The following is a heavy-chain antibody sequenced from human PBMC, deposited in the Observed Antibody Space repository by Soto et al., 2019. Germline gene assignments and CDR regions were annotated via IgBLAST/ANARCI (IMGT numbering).Heavy chain of an antibody. J-gene: IGHJ6*04. Sequence: EVQLLESGGGLVQPGGSLRLSCAASGLTFSTYAVSWVRQAPGQGLEWVSGFSGSGGSTHYADSVKGRFTISRDNSKNTVYLQMTSLRAQDTAVYYCAKESGPVFGSSPLDVWGKGTMVTVSS. D-gene: IGHD6-13*01. CDR1: GLTFSTYA. V-gene: IGHV3-23*01. CDR2: FSGSGGST. CDR3: AKESGPVFGSSPLDV.